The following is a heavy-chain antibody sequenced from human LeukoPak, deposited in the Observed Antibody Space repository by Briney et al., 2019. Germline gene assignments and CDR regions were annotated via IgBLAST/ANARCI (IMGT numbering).Heavy chain of an antibody. CDR2: ISGSGTT. CDR3: AKRGYTSSSNGWDV. Sequence: PGGSLRLSCAASGFTFSSHLMSWVRQAPGKGLEWVSTISGSGTTYCPDSMKGRFTISRDNSKNTLYLQMSSLRAEDTAVYYCAKRGYTSSSNGWDVWGQGTTVTVSS. V-gene: IGHV3-23*01. CDR1: GFTFSSHL. J-gene: IGHJ6*02. D-gene: IGHD2-2*02.